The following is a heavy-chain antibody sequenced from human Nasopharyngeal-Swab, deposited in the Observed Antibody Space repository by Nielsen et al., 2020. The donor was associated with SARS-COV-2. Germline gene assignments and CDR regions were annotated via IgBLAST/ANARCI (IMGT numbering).Heavy chain of an antibody. V-gene: IGHV4-59*11. CDR3: ERDGPTTVTTNYGMDV. CDR1: GGSISSHY. D-gene: IGHD4-11*01. CDR2: IYYSGST. J-gene: IGHJ6*02. Sequence: GSLRLSCTVSGGSISSHYWSWIRQPPGKGLEWIGYIYYSGSTNYNPSLKSRVTISVDTSKNQYSLKLSSVTAADTAVYYCERDGPTTVTTNYGMDVWGQGTTVTVSS.